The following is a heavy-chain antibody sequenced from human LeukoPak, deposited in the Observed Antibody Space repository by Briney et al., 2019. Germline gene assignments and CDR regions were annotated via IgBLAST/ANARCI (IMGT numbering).Heavy chain of an antibody. CDR2: INHSGST. CDR1: GGSFSGYY. V-gene: IGHV4-34*01. D-gene: IGHD1-26*01. J-gene: IGHJ4*02. Sequence: SETLSLTCAVYGGSFSGYYWSWIRKPPGKGLEWIGEINHSGSTNYNPSLKSRVTISVDTSKNQFSLKLSSVTAADTAVYYCARSPGATTPDYWGQGTLVTVSS. CDR3: ARSPGATTPDY.